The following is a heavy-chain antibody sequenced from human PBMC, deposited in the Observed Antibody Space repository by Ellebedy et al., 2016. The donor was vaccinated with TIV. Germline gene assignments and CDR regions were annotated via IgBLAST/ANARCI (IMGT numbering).Heavy chain of an antibody. CDR2: FSYTGST. CDR3: ARRKVRSGPAFDY. J-gene: IGHJ4*02. D-gene: IGHD3-10*01. V-gene: IGHV4-59*08. Sequence: MPSETLSLTCTVSGASISSYSWAWIRQPPGMGLDYIGYFSYTGSTNYSPSLNSRVSISVDTSKNQFSLKLSSVTAADTAVYYCARRKVRSGPAFDYWGQGTLVTDSS. CDR1: GASISSYS.